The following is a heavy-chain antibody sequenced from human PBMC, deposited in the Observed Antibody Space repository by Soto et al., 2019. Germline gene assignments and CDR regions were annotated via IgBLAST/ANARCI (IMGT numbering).Heavy chain of an antibody. Sequence: QVQLVESGGGVVQPGRSLRLCCAASGFTFSSYNMEWVRQAPGKGLEWVTVISFDGSNQYYADSVKGRFTISRDNSKNTVFLQMNSLRDEDTAVYYCAREVGTFYYHYGMDVWGQGTTVTVSS. J-gene: IGHJ6*02. CDR3: AREVGTFYYHYGMDV. V-gene: IGHV3-30-3*01. CDR1: GFTFSSYN. D-gene: IGHD2-21*02. CDR2: ISFDGSNQ.